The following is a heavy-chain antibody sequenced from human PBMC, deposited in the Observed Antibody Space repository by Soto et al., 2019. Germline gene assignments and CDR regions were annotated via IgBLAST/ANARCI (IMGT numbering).Heavy chain of an antibody. CDR1: GFTFGDYA. CDR3: TPRSSGYSSGWAWY. Sequence: GGSLRLSCTASGFTFGDYAMSWFRQAPGKGLEWVGFIRSKAYGGTTEYAASVIGRFTISRDDSKSIAYLQMNSLKTEDTAVYYCTPRSSGYSSGWAWYWGQGTLVTVSS. J-gene: IGHJ4*02. CDR2: IRSKAYGGTT. V-gene: IGHV3-49*03. D-gene: IGHD6-19*01.